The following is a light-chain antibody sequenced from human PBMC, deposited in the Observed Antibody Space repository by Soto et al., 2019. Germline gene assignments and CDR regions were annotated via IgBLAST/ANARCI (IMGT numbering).Light chain of an antibody. V-gene: IGLV2-8*01. J-gene: IGLJ1*01. CDR2: EVN. Sequence: QSALTQPPSASGSPGQSVTISCTGTSSDVGAYNYVSWYQQHPGKAPKLMIFEVNKRPSGVPDRFSGSKSGNTASLTVSGLQAEDEDDYYCSSYAGSNNLVFGTGTKLTVL. CDR1: SSDVGAYNY. CDR3: SSYAGSNNLV.